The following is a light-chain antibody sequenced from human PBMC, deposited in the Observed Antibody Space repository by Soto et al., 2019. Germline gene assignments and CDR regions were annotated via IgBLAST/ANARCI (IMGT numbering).Light chain of an antibody. CDR3: QQAGGSST. J-gene: IGKJ5*01. V-gene: IGKV3-20*01. CDR1: QSVNSNF. Sequence: EIVLTQSPGTLSLSPGERATLSCRASQSVNSNFLAWYQQKPGQAPRLLIYGASSRATGIPDRCRGSGSGTDFTLTIRRLEPEDFAVYYWQQAGGSSTFGQGTRLEIK. CDR2: GAS.